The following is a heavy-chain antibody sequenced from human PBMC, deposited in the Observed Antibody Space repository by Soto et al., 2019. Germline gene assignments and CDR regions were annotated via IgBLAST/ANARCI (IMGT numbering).Heavy chain of an antibody. D-gene: IGHD2-8*01. J-gene: IGHJ4*02. V-gene: IGHV3-30-3*01. CDR2: ISKDGDKK. CDR1: GFTFSNYS. CDR3: AREWRVANPGY. Sequence: GGSLRLSCAASGFTFSNYSMHWVRQAPGKGLEWVAVISKDGDKKYYADSVKGRFTISRDNSKNMLYLQMNSLRPEDTAVYYCAREWRVANPGYWGQGTQVTVSS.